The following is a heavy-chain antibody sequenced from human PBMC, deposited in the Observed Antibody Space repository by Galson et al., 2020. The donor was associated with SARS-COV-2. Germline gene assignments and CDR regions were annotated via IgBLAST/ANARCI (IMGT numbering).Heavy chain of an antibody. J-gene: IGHJ4*02. CDR1: GFTFSQYA. D-gene: IGHD6-19*01. Sequence: QTVGYLRLSCTGSGFTFSQYAMSWVRQAPGKGPEWVSAVGGSGSPIYYADSVKGRFTSVRDNSKNTLYLQMYSLRVEDTALYYCAQEGRDGGWDGDFNSWGQGTLVTVSS. CDR3: AQEGRDGGWDGDFNS. V-gene: IGHV3-23*01. CDR2: VGGSGSPI.